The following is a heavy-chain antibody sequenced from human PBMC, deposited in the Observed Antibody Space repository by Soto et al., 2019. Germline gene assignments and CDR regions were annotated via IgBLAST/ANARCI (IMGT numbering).Heavy chain of an antibody. V-gene: IGHV1-69*13. Sequence: SGKVSCKASGSTFSSYAISWVRQAPGQGLEWMGGIIPIFGTANYAQKFQGRVTITADESTSTAYMELSSLRSEDTAVYYCARDYYDSSGYYSSTAGFGYWGQGTLVTVSS. J-gene: IGHJ4*02. D-gene: IGHD3-22*01. CDR3: ARDYYDSSGYYSSTAGFGY. CDR2: IIPIFGTA. CDR1: GSTFSSYA.